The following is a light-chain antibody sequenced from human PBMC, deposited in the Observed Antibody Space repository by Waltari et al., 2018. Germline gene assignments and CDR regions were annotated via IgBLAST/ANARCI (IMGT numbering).Light chain of an antibody. CDR3: QSADGSGAYRV. V-gene: IGLV3-25*03. CDR2: KDN. J-gene: IGLJ3*02. Sequence: SYELTQPPSVSVSPGQTARITCSGNTLPNQYASWYQQKPGQAPILVIYKDNERPSGIPERFSGSSSGTTVTLTISGAQAEDEADYYCQSADGSGAYRVFGGGTKVTVL. CDR1: TLPNQY.